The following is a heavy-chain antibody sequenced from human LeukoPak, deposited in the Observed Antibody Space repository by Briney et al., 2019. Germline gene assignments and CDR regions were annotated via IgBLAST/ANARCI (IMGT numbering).Heavy chain of an antibody. CDR1: GYTFTSYG. CDR2: ISAYNGNT. CDR3: ARIGDRSSTSCYFGYYYYYMDV. D-gene: IGHD2-2*01. V-gene: IGHV1-18*01. Sequence: ASVKVSCKASGYTFTSYGISWVRQAPGQGLEWMGWISAYNGNTNYAQKLQGRVTMTTDTSTSTAYMELRSLRSDDTAVYYCARIGDRSSTSCYFGYYYYYMDVWGKGTTATVSS. J-gene: IGHJ6*03.